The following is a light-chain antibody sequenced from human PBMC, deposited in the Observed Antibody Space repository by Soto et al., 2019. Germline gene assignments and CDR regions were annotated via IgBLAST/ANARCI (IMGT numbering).Light chain of an antibody. CDR1: QGLSSY. CDR2: KAS. V-gene: IGKV1-5*03. Sequence: DIQMTQSPSSVSASVGDRVTITCRASQGLSSYLAWYQQKPGKAPKLLIYKASTLESGVPSRFSGSGSGTEFTLTISSLQADDFATYYCQQYNDLSTFGGGTKVDIK. J-gene: IGKJ4*01. CDR3: QQYNDLST.